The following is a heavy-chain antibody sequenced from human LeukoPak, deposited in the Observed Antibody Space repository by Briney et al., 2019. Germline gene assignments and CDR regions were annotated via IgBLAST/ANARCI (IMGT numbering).Heavy chain of an antibody. J-gene: IGHJ4*02. Sequence: GASVQVSCKTSGSSFTDYGITWVRQAPGQGLEWMGWISARIGNTNFSQRLQGRVTMTTDTSRSTAYMELRGLTSDDTGDYYCARDHALWSNCFDYWGQGTLVTVSS. CDR3: ARDHALWSNCFDY. D-gene: IGHD2-21*01. CDR2: ISARIGNT. V-gene: IGHV1-18*01. CDR1: GSSFTDYG.